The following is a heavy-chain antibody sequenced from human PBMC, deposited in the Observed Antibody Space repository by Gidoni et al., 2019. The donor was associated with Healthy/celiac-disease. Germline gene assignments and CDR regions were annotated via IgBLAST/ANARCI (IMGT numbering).Heavy chain of an antibody. CDR1: GGSISSSSYY. J-gene: IGHJ4*02. Sequence: QLQLQESGPGLVKPSETLSLTCTVSGGSISSSSYYWGWIRQPPGKGLEWIGSIYYSGSTYYNPSLKSRVTISVDTSKNQFSLKLSSVTAADTAVYYCARDPLMAMIVEATRYGGNGGVGYFDYWGQGTLVTVSS. D-gene: IGHD3-22*01. V-gene: IGHV4-39*07. CDR2: IYYSGST. CDR3: ARDPLMAMIVEATRYGGNGGVGYFDY.